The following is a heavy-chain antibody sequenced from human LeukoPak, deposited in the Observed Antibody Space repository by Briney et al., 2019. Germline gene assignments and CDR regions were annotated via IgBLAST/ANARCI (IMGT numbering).Heavy chain of an antibody. CDR2: IRYNGNNQ. Sequence: GGSLRLSCAASGFTFNNYGMHWVRQAPGKGLEWVAFIRYNGNNQYYADSVKGRFTISRDNAKNSLYLQMNSLRAEDTAVYYCARGYCSGGSCSPWGQGTLVTVSS. CDR1: GFTFNNYG. CDR3: ARGYCSGGSCSP. V-gene: IGHV3-30*02. J-gene: IGHJ5*02. D-gene: IGHD2-15*01.